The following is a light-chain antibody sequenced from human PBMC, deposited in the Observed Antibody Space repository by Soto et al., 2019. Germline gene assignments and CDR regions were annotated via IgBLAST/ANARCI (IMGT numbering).Light chain of an antibody. Sequence: DIQMTQSPSSLSASVGDRVTITCRASQGIRHYLAWYQHKPGKVPKLLIYEASNLQSGVPSRFRGGGSGTEFTLTISSLQPEDVATYYCQNFDSVPQTFGQWTKVEIK. V-gene: IGKV1-27*01. CDR3: QNFDSVPQT. CDR1: QGIRHY. CDR2: EAS. J-gene: IGKJ1*01.